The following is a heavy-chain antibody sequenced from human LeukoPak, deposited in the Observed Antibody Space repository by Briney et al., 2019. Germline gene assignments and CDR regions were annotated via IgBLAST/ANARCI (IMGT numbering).Heavy chain of an antibody. CDR1: GFTFSSYA. V-gene: IGHV3-23*01. CDR2: ISGSGGST. Sequence: GGSLRLSCAASGFTFSSYAMSWVRQAPGKGLEWVSAISGSGGSTYYADSVKGRFTVSRDNAKSTLYLQMNSLRAEDTAVYYCARKGNAFDIWGQGTMVTVSS. CDR3: ARKGNAFDI. D-gene: IGHD3-10*01. J-gene: IGHJ3*02.